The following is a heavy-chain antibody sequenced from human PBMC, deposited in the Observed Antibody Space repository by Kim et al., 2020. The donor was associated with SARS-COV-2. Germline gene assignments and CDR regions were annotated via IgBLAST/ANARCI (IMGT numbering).Heavy chain of an antibody. CDR2: ISGSGGST. CDR3: AKVAPPSSIAVAGAHAFDI. J-gene: IGHJ3*02. Sequence: GGSLRLSCAASGFTFSSYAMNWVRQAPGKGLEWVSTISGSGGSTYYADSVKDRFTISRDNSKNTLYLQVNSLRAEDTAVYYCAKVAPPSSIAVAGAHAFDIWGQGTLVTVSS. V-gene: IGHV3-23*01. D-gene: IGHD6-19*01. CDR1: GFTFSSYA.